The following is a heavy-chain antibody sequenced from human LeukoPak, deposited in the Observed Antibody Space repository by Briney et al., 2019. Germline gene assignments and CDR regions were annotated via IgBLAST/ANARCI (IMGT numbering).Heavy chain of an antibody. Sequence: PSETLSLTCTVSGVSISSSSYYWGWIRQPPGKGLEWIGSIYYSGSPYYNPSLKSRVTIYVDTSKNPLSLQLSSVTAADTAVYYCARHDPSEVWGQGTLVTVSS. CDR2: IYYSGSP. J-gene: IGHJ4*02. V-gene: IGHV4-39*01. D-gene: IGHD1-26*01. CDR3: ARHDPSEV. CDR1: GVSISSSSYY.